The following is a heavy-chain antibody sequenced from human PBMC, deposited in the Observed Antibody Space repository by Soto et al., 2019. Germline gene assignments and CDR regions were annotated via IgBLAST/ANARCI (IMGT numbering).Heavy chain of an antibody. CDR2: IYPCDSDI. CDR1: GSTFTIYW. J-gene: IGHJ3*02. D-gene: IGHD3-16*02. V-gene: IGHV5-51*01. CDR3: ARHNTAGYHYSEDAFDM. Sequence: RESLKISCKGSGSTFTIYWIGWVRQMPGKGLEWMWNIYPCDSDIRYSPSFQGQVTISVDKSITTAYLQWSSLKATDTAMYYCARHNTAGYHYSEDAFDMWGQGTMVTLSS.